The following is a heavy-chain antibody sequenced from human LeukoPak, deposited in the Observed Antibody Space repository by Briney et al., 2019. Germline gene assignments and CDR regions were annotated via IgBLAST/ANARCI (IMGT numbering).Heavy chain of an antibody. Sequence: GSLRLSCAAPGFTFSSYGMSWVRQAPGKGLEWVSAISGSGGSTYYADSVKGRFTISRDNSKNTLYLQMNSLRAEDTAVYYCAKARRQWELPSYYFDYWGQGTLVTVSS. V-gene: IGHV3-23*01. J-gene: IGHJ4*02. CDR1: GFTFSSYG. CDR3: AKARRQWELPSYYFDY. D-gene: IGHD1-26*01. CDR2: ISGSGGST.